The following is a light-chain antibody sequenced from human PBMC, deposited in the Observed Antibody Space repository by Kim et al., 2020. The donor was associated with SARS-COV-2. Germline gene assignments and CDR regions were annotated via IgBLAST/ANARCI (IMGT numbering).Light chain of an antibody. CDR3: SSYTSSSTLVV. Sequence: QSITISCSGTSSDVGGYNYVPWYQQHPGKAPKLMIYDVSNRPSGVSNRFSGSKSANTASLTISGLQAEDEADYYCSSYTSSSTLVVFGGGTQLTVL. CDR1: SSDVGGYNY. CDR2: DVS. V-gene: IGLV2-14*03. J-gene: IGLJ2*01.